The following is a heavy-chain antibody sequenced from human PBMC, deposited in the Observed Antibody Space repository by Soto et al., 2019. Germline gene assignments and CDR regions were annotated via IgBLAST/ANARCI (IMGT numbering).Heavy chain of an antibody. V-gene: IGHV4-31*03. D-gene: IGHD3-10*01. CDR2: IYYSGST. Sequence: SETLSLTCTVSGGSISSGGYYWSWIRQHPGKGLEWIGYIYYSGSTYYNPSLKSRVTISVDTSKNQFSLKLSSVTAADTAVYYCARESFGRGWLHQTDWYFDLWGRGTLVTVSS. CDR1: GGSISSGGYY. CDR3: ARESFGRGWLHQTDWYFDL. J-gene: IGHJ2*01.